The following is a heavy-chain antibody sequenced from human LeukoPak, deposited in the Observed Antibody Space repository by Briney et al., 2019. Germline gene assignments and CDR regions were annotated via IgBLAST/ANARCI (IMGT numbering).Heavy chain of an antibody. J-gene: IGHJ3*02. CDR3: VRGVGSSTSCYVRAFDI. Sequence: GGSLRLSCAASGFTFSNSWMHWVCQAPEKGLEWVADIKCDGSEKCYVDSVKGRLTISRDNAKNSLYLQVNSLRAEDMTVYYCVRGVGSSTSCYVRAFDIWGQGTKVTVSS. CDR2: IKCDGSEK. D-gene: IGHD2-2*01. CDR1: GFTFSNSW. V-gene: IGHV3-52*01.